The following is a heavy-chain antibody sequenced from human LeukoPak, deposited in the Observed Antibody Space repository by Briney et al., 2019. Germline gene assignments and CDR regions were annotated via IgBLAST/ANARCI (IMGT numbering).Heavy chain of an antibody. J-gene: IGHJ4*02. CDR2: IGGPAET. CDR1: GFSFDDHA. Sequence: PGGSLRLSCAVSGFSFDDHAMTWVRQAPGKGPEWVATIGGPAETFYAASVRGRFTISRDNSRYTLYLQMNRLRAEDSALYYCAKDWTSHNGVYDCLDFWGQGTQVTVSS. V-gene: IGHV3-23*01. D-gene: IGHD3-16*01. CDR3: AKDWTSHNGVYDCLDF.